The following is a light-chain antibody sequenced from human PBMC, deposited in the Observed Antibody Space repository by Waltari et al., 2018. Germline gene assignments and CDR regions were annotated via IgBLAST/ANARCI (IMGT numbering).Light chain of an antibody. CDR2: GAS. Sequence: ELVLTQSPGTLSLSPGESTPPSCRASQSVSNNYLAWYQQKAGQAPRVVIYGASTRPTGIPDRFSGSGSGTDFTLTISRLEAEDFAVYYCQHYSSSPFTFGPGTKVDIK. J-gene: IGKJ3*01. CDR1: QSVSNNY. CDR3: QHYSSSPFT. V-gene: IGKV3-20*01.